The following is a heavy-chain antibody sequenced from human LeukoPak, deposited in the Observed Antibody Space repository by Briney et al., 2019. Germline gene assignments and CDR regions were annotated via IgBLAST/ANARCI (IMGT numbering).Heavy chain of an antibody. CDR3: TRGGELMNF. J-gene: IGHJ4*02. D-gene: IGHD1-26*01. V-gene: IGHV4-61*02. CDR2: IYTSGTT. CDR1: GASVNSGNYY. Sequence: SETLSFTCTVSGASVNSGNYYWTWIRQPAGKRLEWIGRIYTSGTTNYNPSLKSRVTISIDASKNQFSLRLSSVTAADTAVYYCTRGGELMNFWGQGTLVTVSS.